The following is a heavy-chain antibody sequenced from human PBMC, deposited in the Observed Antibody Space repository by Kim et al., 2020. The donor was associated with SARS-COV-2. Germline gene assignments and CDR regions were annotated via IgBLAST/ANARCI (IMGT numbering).Heavy chain of an antibody. CDR3: AKGRSPYYYDSSGYSNDY. CDR2: IYSGGSST. Sequence: GGSLRLSCAASGFTFSSYAMSWVRQAPGKGLEWVSVIYSGGSSTYYADSVKGRFTISRDNSKNTLYLQMNSLRAEDTAVYYCAKGRSPYYYDSSGYSNDYWGQGTLVTVSS. V-gene: IGHV3-23*03. J-gene: IGHJ4*02. D-gene: IGHD3-22*01. CDR1: GFTFSSYA.